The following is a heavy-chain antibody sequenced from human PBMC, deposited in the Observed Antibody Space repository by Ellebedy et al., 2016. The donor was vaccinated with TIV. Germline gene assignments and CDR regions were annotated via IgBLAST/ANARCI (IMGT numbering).Heavy chain of an antibody. J-gene: IGHJ5*02. V-gene: IGHV3-7*01. CDR1: GFSFRSYW. CDR2: IYQDGSDK. CDR3: ARRGSYGDYAVQVNPWFDP. D-gene: IGHD4-17*01. Sequence: GGSLRLSCAASGFSFRSYWMSWVRQAPGKGLEWVANIYQDGSDKYYADSVKGRFTISRDNANKSLFLQMNSLRVDDTAVYYCARRGSYGDYAVQVNPWFDPWGQGTLVTVSS.